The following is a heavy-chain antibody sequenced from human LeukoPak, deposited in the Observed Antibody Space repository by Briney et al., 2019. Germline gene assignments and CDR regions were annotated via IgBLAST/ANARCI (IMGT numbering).Heavy chain of an antibody. CDR1: GYTLTELS. CDR3: ATGRYQAAGKTHFDY. V-gene: IGHV1-24*01. D-gene: IGHD6-13*01. J-gene: IGHJ4*02. CDR2: FDPEDGET. Sequence: ASVKVSCKVSGYTLTELSMHWVRPAPGKGLEWMGGFDPEDGETIYAQKFQGRVTMTEDTSTDTAYMELSSLRSGDTAVYYCATGRYQAAGKTHFDYWGQGTLVTVSS.